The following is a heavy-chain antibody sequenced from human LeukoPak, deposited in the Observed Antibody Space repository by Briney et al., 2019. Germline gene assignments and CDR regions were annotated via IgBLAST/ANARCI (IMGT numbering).Heavy chain of an antibody. CDR3: ARGRWLQLGAFDI. J-gene: IGHJ3*02. CDR2: INHSGST. CDR1: GGSFSGYY. V-gene: IGHV4-34*01. Sequence: SETLSLTCAVYGGSFSGYYWSWIRQPPGKGLEWIGEINHSGSTNYNPSLKSRVTISVDTSKNQFSLKLSSVTAADTAVYYCARGRWLQLGAFDIWGQGTMVTVSS. D-gene: IGHD5-24*01.